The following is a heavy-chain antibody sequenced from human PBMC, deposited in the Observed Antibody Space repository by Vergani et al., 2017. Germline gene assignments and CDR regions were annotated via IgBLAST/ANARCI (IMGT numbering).Heavy chain of an antibody. D-gene: IGHD3-10*01. CDR1: GYSISSGYY. CDR2: IYHSGST. Sequence: QVQLQESGPGLVKPSETLSLTCAVSGYSISSGYYWGWIRQPPGKGLGWIGSIYHSGSTYYNPSLKSRVTISVDTSKNQFSLKLSSVTAADTAVYYCARPSSYNWFGEPPSWYFDLWGRGTLVTVSS. V-gene: IGHV4-38-2*01. CDR3: ARPSSYNWFGEPPSWYFDL. J-gene: IGHJ2*01.